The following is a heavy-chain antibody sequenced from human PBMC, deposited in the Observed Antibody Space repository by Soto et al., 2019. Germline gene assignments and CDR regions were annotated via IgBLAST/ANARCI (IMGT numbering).Heavy chain of an antibody. Sequence: GGSLRLSCAASRFTFDTYAMNWVRQAPGKGLEWVSEISAGDATYYAESVKGRFTISRDNSKNTLYLQMNSLRVEDTAVYYCGKAPTARTTRIDYWGQGTQVTVSS. V-gene: IGHV3-23*01. CDR1: RFTFDTYA. D-gene: IGHD1-1*01. J-gene: IGHJ4*02. CDR2: ISAGDAT. CDR3: GKAPTARTTRIDY.